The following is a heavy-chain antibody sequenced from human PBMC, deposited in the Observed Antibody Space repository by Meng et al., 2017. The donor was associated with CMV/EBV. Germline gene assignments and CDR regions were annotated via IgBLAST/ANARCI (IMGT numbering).Heavy chain of an antibody. V-gene: IGHV3-21*01. CDR3: ARVKCSSTSCYIRDYYYGMDV. CDR1: GFTFSSYS. Sequence: GVLKISCAASGFTFSSYSMNWVRQAPGKGLEWVSSISSSSSYIYYADSVKGRFTISRDNAKNSLYLQMNSLRAEDTAVYYCARVKCSSTSCYIRDYYYGMDVWGQGTTVTVSS. CDR2: ISSSSSYI. D-gene: IGHD2-2*02. J-gene: IGHJ6*02.